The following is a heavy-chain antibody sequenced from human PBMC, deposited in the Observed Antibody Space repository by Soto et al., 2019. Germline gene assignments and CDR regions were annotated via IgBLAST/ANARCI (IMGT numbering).Heavy chain of an antibody. CDR2: INWKSDI. J-gene: IGHJ4*02. CDR3: AISQDRGGRTTFIH. D-gene: IGHD3-16*01. V-gene: IGHV3-9*01. CDR1: GFTFDDNA. Sequence: GGSLRLSCAVSGFTFDDNAMHWVRQAPEKGLEWVSGINWKSDIGYADSVKGRFTISRDNAENSLYLQMNSLRAEDTALYYCAISQDRGGRTTFIHWGQGNQVTVSS.